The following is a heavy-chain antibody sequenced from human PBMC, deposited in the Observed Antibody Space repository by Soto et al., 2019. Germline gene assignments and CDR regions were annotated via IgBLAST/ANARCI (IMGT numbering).Heavy chain of an antibody. CDR2: IYYSGST. Sequence: SETLSLTCTVSGGSISSGGYYWRWIRQHPGKGLEWIGYIYYSGSTYYNPSLKSRVTISVDTSKNQFSLKLSSVTAADTAVYYCARAFFDWLLYLDYWGQGTLVTVSS. CDR3: ARAFFDWLLYLDY. J-gene: IGHJ4*02. V-gene: IGHV4-31*03. CDR1: GGSISSGGYY. D-gene: IGHD3-9*01.